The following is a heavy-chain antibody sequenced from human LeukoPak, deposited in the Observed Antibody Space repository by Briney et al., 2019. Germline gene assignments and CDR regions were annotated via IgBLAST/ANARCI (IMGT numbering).Heavy chain of an antibody. CDR3: AKDQYGWLRSSDL. Sequence: GGSLRLSCAASGFTFSSYSMNWVRQAPGKGLEWVSSISSSSSYIYYADSVKGRFTISRDNAKNSLYLQMNSLRAEDTAVYYCAKDQYGWLRSSDLWGQGTLVTVSS. CDR1: GFTFSSYS. CDR2: ISSSSSYI. D-gene: IGHD5-12*01. J-gene: IGHJ5*02. V-gene: IGHV3-21*01.